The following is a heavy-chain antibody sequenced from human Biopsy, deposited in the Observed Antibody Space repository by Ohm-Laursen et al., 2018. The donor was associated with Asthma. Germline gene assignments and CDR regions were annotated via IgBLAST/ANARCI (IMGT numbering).Heavy chain of an antibody. J-gene: IGHJ4*02. V-gene: IGHV3-30*03. D-gene: IGHD3-3*01. CDR3: ASQSSGPDFWSGYYYFDY. Sequence: LRLSCAASGFTFSSYGMHWVRQAPGKGLEWVSVISYDGSNKYYADSVKGRFTISRDNSKNTLYLQMNSLRAEDTAVYYCASQSSGPDFWSGYYYFDYWGQGTLVTVSS. CDR2: ISYDGSNK. CDR1: GFTFSSYG.